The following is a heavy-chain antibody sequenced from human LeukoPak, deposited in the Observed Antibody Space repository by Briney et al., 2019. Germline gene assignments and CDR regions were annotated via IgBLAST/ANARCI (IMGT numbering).Heavy chain of an antibody. CDR2: IYYSGST. V-gene: IGHV4-59*06. CDR3: ASHRFGSSSVPYYYYYMDV. Sequence: SETLSLTCTVSGGSISSYYWSWIRQPPGKGLEWIGYIYYSGSTYYNPSLKSRVTISVDTSKNQFSLKLSSVTAADTAVYYCASHRFGSSSVPYYYYYMDVWGKGTTVTVSS. D-gene: IGHD6-6*01. J-gene: IGHJ6*03. CDR1: GGSISSYY.